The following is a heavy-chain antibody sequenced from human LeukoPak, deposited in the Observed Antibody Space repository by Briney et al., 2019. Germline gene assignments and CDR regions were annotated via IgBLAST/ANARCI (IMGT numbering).Heavy chain of an antibody. CDR1: GFTFSSYG. D-gene: IGHD6-13*01. V-gene: IGHV3-7*01. Sequence: GSLRLSCAASGFTFSSYGMRWVRQAPGKGLEWVATIKPEGDEKFYVDSVKGRFTFSRDNTKNSLYLQMNSLRDDDTAMYYCARGSNWGGDYWGQGTLVTVSS. CDR3: ARGSNWGGDY. J-gene: IGHJ4*02. CDR2: IKPEGDEK.